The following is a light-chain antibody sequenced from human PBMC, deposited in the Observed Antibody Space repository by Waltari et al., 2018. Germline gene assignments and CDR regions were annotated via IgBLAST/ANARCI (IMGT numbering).Light chain of an antibody. Sequence: QSVLPQPPSVSAAPGQKVTISCSGNRSTIRTNHVSWYQQLPGTAPKPLIYDDNKRPSRIPDRFSGSKSGTSATLGITGLQTGDEADYYCGTWDSRLRSVFGSVTKVTVL. CDR3: GTWDSRLRSV. J-gene: IGLJ1*01. V-gene: IGLV1-51*01. CDR2: DDN. CDR1: RSTIRTNH.